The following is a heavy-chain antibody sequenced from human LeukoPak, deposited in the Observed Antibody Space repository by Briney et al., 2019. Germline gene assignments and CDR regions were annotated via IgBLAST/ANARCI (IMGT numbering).Heavy chain of an antibody. J-gene: IGHJ4*02. Sequence: GGSLRLSCAASGFTFSSYSMNWVRQAPGKGLEWVSSISSSSSYIYYADSVKGRFTISRDNAKNSLYLQMNSLRAEDTAVYYCARVLAAHPRYYFDYWGQGTLVTVSS. D-gene: IGHD6-13*01. V-gene: IGHV3-21*01. CDR3: ARVLAAHPRYYFDY. CDR2: ISSSSSYI. CDR1: GFTFSSYS.